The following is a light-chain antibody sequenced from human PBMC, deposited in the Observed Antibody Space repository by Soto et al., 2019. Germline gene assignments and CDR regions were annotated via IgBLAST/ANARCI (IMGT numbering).Light chain of an antibody. CDR1: QGISSY. Sequence: DIQFTQSPSFLSASVGDIVTITCRASQGISSYLAWYQQKPGKAPKLMIYAASTLQSGVPSRFSGSGSGTELTLTISSLQPEDFATYYCLQHNSSTFTFGGGTKVDIK. V-gene: IGKV1-9*01. CDR3: LQHNSSTFT. J-gene: IGKJ4*01. CDR2: AAS.